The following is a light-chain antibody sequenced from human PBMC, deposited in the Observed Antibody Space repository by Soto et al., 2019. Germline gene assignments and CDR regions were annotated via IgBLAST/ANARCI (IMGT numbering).Light chain of an antibody. CDR3: QQSYSTLLT. J-gene: IGKJ4*01. Sequence: DIQMTQSPSSLSASVGDRVTITCRASQSINSYLNWYQQKPGKAPKLLIYAASSLQSGVPSRFSGSGSGTDFTLTIISLQPEDFATYYCQQSYSTLLTFGGGTKVDIK. CDR1: QSINSY. CDR2: AAS. V-gene: IGKV1-39*01.